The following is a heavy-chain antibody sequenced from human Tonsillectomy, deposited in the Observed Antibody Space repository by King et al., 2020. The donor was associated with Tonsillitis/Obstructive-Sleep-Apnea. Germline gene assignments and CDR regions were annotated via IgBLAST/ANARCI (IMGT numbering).Heavy chain of an antibody. CDR3: ARKRPTIAARPDYFYYMDV. CDR2: IHYSGGT. Sequence: VQLQESGPGLVKPSQTLSLTCTVSGGSISSGDYYWSWIRQHPGKGLEWIGYIHYSGGTYYNPSLKSRVTISVDTSKNQFSLKLSSVTAADTAVYYCARKRPTIAARPDYFYYMDVWGKGTTVTVSS. D-gene: IGHD6-6*01. J-gene: IGHJ6*03. V-gene: IGHV4-31*03. CDR1: GGSISSGDYY.